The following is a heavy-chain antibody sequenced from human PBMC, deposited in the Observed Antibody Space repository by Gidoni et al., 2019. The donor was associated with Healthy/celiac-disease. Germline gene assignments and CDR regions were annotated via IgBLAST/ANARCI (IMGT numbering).Heavy chain of an antibody. D-gene: IGHD6-13*01. Sequence: GRSLRLSCTASGFTFGDYAMSWVRQAPGKGLEWVGFIRSKAYGGTTEYAASVKGRFTISRDDSKSIAYLQMNSLKTEDTAVYYCTADSSWYLDYYYGMDVWGQGTTVTVSS. CDR1: GFTFGDYA. V-gene: IGHV3-49*04. CDR3: TADSSWYLDYYYGMDV. CDR2: IRSKAYGGTT. J-gene: IGHJ6*02.